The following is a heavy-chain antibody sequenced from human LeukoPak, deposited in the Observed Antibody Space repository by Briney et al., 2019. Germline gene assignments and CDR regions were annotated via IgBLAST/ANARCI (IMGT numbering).Heavy chain of an antibody. CDR1: GFTFSSYG. CDR3: ARSLRVGATSVDY. Sequence: GGSLRLSCAASGFTFSSYGMHWVRQAPGKGLEWVAFIRYDGSNKYYADSVKGRFTIPRDNSKNTLYLQMNSLRAEDTAVYYCARSLRVGATSVDYWGQGTLVTVSS. D-gene: IGHD1-26*01. V-gene: IGHV3-30*02. J-gene: IGHJ4*02. CDR2: IRYDGSNK.